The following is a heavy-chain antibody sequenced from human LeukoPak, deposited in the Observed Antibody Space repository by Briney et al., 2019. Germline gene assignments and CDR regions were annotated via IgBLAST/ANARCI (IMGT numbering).Heavy chain of an antibody. CDR1: GFTFTDYW. Sequence: GGSLRLSCAASGFTFTDYWMNWVRQAPGKGLEWVSYISSSGSTIYYADSVKGRFTISRDNAKNSLYLQMNSLRAEDTAVYYCARATRSGLAAAGTFDYWGQGTLVTVSS. D-gene: IGHD6-13*01. J-gene: IGHJ4*02. CDR3: ARATRSGLAAAGTFDY. V-gene: IGHV3-11*04. CDR2: ISSSGSTI.